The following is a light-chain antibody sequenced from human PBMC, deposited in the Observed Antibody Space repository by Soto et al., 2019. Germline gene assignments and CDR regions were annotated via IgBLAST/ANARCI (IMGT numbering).Light chain of an antibody. J-gene: IGKJ4*01. CDR1: QGISKY. CDR3: QKCNSAPLT. Sequence: DIQMTQSPSSLSASVGDRVSISCRASQGISKYLAWYQQKPRKVPKVLIYAASTLQSGVPSRFSGSGSGTDFTLTISSLQPDDVATYYCQKCNSAPLTFGGGTKVEIK. V-gene: IGKV1-27*01. CDR2: AAS.